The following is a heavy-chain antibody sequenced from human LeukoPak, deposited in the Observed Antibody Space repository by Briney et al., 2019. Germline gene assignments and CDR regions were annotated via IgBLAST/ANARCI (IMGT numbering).Heavy chain of an antibody. Sequence: ASVTVSLKCTVYTFTGCYMHWVRQSPGQGLEWVGRINPNSGGTNYAHKFQGRVTMTRDTSISTDYMGLSRLRSDDTAVYYCASLLWFGELDCWGQGTLVTVSS. D-gene: IGHD3-10*01. CDR2: INPNSGGT. CDR1: VYTFTGCY. J-gene: IGHJ4*02. CDR3: ASLLWFGELDC. V-gene: IGHV1-2*06.